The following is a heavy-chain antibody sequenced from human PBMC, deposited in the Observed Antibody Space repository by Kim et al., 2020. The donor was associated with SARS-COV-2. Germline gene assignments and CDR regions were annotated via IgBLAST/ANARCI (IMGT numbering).Heavy chain of an antibody. Sequence: GGSLRLSCAASGFTFSSYAMSWVRQAPGKGLEWVSAISGSGGSTYYADSVKGRFTISRDNSKNTLYLQMNSLRAEDTAVYYCAKDGDDYYGSGSFFYYYYGMDVWGQGTTVTVSS. J-gene: IGHJ6*02. CDR1: GFTFSSYA. CDR3: AKDGDDYYGSGSFFYYYYGMDV. V-gene: IGHV3-23*01. CDR2: ISGSGGST. D-gene: IGHD3-10*01.